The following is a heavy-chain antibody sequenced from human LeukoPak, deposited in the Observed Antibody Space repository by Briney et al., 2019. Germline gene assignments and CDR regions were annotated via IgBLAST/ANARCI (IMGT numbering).Heavy chain of an antibody. CDR2: LASGAPP. V-gene: IGHV3-23*01. CDR3: ARQLGYCSRGNCYFDS. J-gene: IGHJ4*02. Sequence: GGSLRLSCAASGFTFSSYAMSWVRQAPGKGLEWVSALASGAPPYYADSVKGRFTISRGNSKNTLYLQVNSLRAEDTAVYYCARQLGYCSRGNCYFDSWGQGTLVTVSS. D-gene: IGHD2-2*01. CDR1: GFTFSSYA.